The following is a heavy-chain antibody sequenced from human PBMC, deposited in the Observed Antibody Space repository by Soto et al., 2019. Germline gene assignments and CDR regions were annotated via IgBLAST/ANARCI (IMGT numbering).Heavy chain of an antibody. J-gene: IGHJ4*01. D-gene: IGHD6-19*01. Sequence: SETLSLTCTASGYSISSGSYWVWIRQPPGKGPEWIASIYHGGTTFYNPSLKSRITISVDTSNNQFSLKLTSVTAADTAVYYCARVHVMVVAGSTFDYWGHGTLVTVSS. CDR1: GYSISSGSY. CDR2: IYHGGTT. CDR3: ARVHVMVVAGSTFDY. V-gene: IGHV4-38-2*02.